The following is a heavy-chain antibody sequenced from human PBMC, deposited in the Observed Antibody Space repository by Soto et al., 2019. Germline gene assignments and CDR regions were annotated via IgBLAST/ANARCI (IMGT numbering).Heavy chain of an antibody. Sequence: QITLKESGPTLVKPTQTLTLTCTFSGFSLSTSGVGVGWIRQPPGKALELLALIYWDDDKRYSPSLKSRLTITKDTSKNQVVLTMTNMDPVDTATYYCAHRHPDYGDSPNVFDPWGQGTLVTVSS. J-gene: IGHJ5*02. CDR3: AHRHPDYGDSPNVFDP. CDR1: GFSLSTSGVG. V-gene: IGHV2-5*02. D-gene: IGHD4-17*01. CDR2: IYWDDDK.